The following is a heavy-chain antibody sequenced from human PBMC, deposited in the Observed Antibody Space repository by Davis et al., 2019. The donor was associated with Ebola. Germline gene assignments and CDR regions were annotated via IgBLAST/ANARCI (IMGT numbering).Heavy chain of an antibody. J-gene: IGHJ4*02. V-gene: IGHV4-34*01. Sequence: MPSETLSLTCAVSGGSLSDYFWSWIRHPPGKGLEWIGKISHGGISDYNPSLKSRVTISVDASKNLISLRLNSVTAADTAVYYCARVGTSSWVDYWGQGTLVTVSS. CDR3: ARVGTSSWVDY. CDR2: ISHGGIS. CDR1: GGSLSDYF. D-gene: IGHD6-13*01.